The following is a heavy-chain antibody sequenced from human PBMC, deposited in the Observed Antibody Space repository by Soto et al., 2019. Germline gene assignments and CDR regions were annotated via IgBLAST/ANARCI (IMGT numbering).Heavy chain of an antibody. CDR1: GGSYSGYY. D-gene: IGHD2-8*02. CDR3: ARDKITGRFDY. J-gene: IGHJ4*02. CDR2: INHSGST. V-gene: IGHV4-34*01. Sequence: PSETLSLTCAVYGGSYSGYYWTWIRQPPGTGLEWIGEINHSGSTNYNPSLKSRVAISVDTSKNQFSLKLTPVTAADTAVYYCARDKITGRFDYWGQGTLVTVSS.